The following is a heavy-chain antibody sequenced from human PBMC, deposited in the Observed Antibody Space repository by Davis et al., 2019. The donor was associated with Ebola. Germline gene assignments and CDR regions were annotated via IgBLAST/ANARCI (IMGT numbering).Heavy chain of an antibody. CDR3: ARVGGYSGYDYFDY. CDR2: IIPIFGTA. CDR1: GGTFSSYA. Sequence: SVKVSCKASGGTFSSYAISWVRQAPGQGLEWMGGIIPIFGTANYAQKFQGRVTITADESTSTAYMELSSLRSEDTTVYYCARVGGYSGYDYFDYWGQGTLVTVSS. J-gene: IGHJ4*02. D-gene: IGHD5-12*01. V-gene: IGHV1-69*13.